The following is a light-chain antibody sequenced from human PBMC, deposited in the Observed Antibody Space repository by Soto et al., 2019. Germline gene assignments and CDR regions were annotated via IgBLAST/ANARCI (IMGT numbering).Light chain of an antibody. V-gene: IGLV1-44*01. Sequence: QSVLTQPPSASGTPGQRITISCSGSSSNIGDNPVNWYQQLPGAAPKLLIYINDQRPSGVPDRFSGFKSGTSASLSIIGLQAEDEADYYCAARDDSVNALFGTGTKVTVL. CDR3: AARDDSVNAL. CDR1: SSNIGDNP. J-gene: IGLJ1*01. CDR2: IND.